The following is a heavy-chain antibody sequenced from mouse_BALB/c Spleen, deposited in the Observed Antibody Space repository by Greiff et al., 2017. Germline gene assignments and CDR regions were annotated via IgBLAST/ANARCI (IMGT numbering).Heavy chain of an antibody. V-gene: IGHV1-9*01. CDR2: ILPGSGST. Sequence: QVQLQQSGAELMKPGASVKISCKATGYTFSSYWIEWVKQRPGHGLEWIGEILPGSGSTNYNEKFKGKATFTADTSSNTAYMQLSSLTSEDSAVFYCARGFHYYGSAWFAYWGQGTLVTVSA. J-gene: IGHJ3*01. CDR3: ARGFHYYGSAWFAY. CDR1: GYTFSSYW. D-gene: IGHD1-1*01.